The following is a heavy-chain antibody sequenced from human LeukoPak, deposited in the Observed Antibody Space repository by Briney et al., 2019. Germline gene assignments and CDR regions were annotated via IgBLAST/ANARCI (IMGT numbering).Heavy chain of an antibody. D-gene: IGHD3-22*01. CDR3: ARGGWYYDSSETR. CDR1: GFTVSSNY. Sequence: PGGSLRLSCAASGFTVSSNYMSWVRQAPGKGLEWVSVIYSGGSTYYADSVKGRFTFSRDNSKNTLYLQMNSLRAEDTAVYYCARGGWYYDSSETRWGQGTLVTVSS. V-gene: IGHV3-66*01. CDR2: IYSGGST. J-gene: IGHJ4*02.